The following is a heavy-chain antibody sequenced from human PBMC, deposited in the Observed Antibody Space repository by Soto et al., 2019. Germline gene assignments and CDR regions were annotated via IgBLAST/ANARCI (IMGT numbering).Heavy chain of an antibody. V-gene: IGHV1-18*01. Sequence: ASVKGSCKASGYTFTSYGISWVRQAPGQGLEWMGWISAYNGNTNYAQKLQGRVTMTTDTSTSTAYMELRSLRSDDTAVYYCARDRRIPAAGTGSDGDYYCYCGMDVSGQGTTVTVCS. CDR3: ARDRRIPAAGTGSDGDYYCYCGMDV. CDR1: GYTFTSYG. J-gene: IGHJ6*02. D-gene: IGHD6-13*01. CDR2: ISAYNGNT.